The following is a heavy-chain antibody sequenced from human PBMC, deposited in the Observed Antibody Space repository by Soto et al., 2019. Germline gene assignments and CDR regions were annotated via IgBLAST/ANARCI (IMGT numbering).Heavy chain of an antibody. CDR3: ARDFVVNTALDYWYFDL. V-gene: IGHV4-4*07. Sequence: QVHLQESGPGVVKASETRSLTCSLSGGSTSGKYWSWIRQSAGKGLEWIGRIYSSGRTHYNPSLGSRVSMSVAQNSFSLRLTSVTAADTAIYYCARDFVVNTALDYWYFDLWGRGTQVSVSS. J-gene: IGHJ2*01. CDR1: GGSTSGKY. D-gene: IGHD4-17*01. CDR2: IYSSGRT.